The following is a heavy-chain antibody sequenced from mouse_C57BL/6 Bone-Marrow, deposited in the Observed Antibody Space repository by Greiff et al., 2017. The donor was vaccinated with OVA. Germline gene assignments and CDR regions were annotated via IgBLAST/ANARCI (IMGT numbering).Heavy chain of an antibody. CDR1: GYTFTSYW. V-gene: IGHV1-69*01. CDR3: ARALYYYGSAFAY. CDR2: IDPSDSYT. D-gene: IGHD1-1*01. J-gene: IGHJ3*01. Sequence: VQLQQPGAELVMPGASVKLSCKASGYTFTSYWMHWVKQRPGQGLEWIGEIDPSDSYTNYNQKFKGKSTLTVDKSSSTAYMQLSSLTSEDSAVYYCARALYYYGSAFAYWGQGTLVTVSA.